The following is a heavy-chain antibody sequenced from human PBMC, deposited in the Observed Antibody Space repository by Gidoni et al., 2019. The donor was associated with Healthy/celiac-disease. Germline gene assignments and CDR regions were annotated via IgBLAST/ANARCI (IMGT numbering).Heavy chain of an antibody. CDR3: ARESVDYVWGSYRYQIDY. J-gene: IGHJ4*02. CDR2: TYYSGST. Sequence: QVQLQESGPGLVKPSETLSLTCTVSGGSISSYYWSWIRQPPGKGLEWIGYTYYSGSTNYNPSLKSRVTISVDTSKNQFSLKLSSVTAADTAVYYCARESVDYVWGSYRYQIDYWGQGTLVTVSS. D-gene: IGHD3-16*02. CDR1: GGSISSYY. V-gene: IGHV4-59*01.